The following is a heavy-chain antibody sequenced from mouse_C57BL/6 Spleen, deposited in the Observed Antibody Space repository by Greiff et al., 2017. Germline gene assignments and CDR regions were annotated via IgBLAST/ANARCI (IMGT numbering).Heavy chain of an antibody. Sequence: EVQGVESGGGLVQPGGSLSLSCAASGFTFTDYYMSWVRQPPGKALEWLGFIRNKANGYTTESSASVKGRFTISRDNSQSILYLQMNALRAEDSATYYCARSPYYYGSPSGFAYWGQGTLVTVSA. CDR3: ARSPYYYGSPSGFAY. V-gene: IGHV7-3*01. J-gene: IGHJ3*01. D-gene: IGHD1-1*01. CDR2: IRNKANGYTT. CDR1: GFTFTDYY.